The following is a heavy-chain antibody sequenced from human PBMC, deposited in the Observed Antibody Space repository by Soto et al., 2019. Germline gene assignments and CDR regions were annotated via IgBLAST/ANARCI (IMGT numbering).Heavy chain of an antibody. V-gene: IGHV3-53*01. Sequence: EVQLVESGGGLIQPGGSLRLSCAASGFTVSNNYMSWVRQAPGKGLEWVSLIYSGGNTLYSDSARGRFTTSRHGSKNTLYLQMNSLRAEDTAEYYCTRDPPADSHWGQGTLVTVSS. CDR2: IYSGGNT. CDR3: TRDPPADSH. CDR1: GFTVSNNY. D-gene: IGHD2-2*01. J-gene: IGHJ4*02.